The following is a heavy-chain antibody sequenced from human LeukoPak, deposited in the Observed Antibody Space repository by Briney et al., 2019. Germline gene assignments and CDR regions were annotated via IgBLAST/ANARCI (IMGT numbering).Heavy chain of an antibody. V-gene: IGHV3-23*01. CDR3: AKCPGGSSSTCYVAY. Sequence: PGGSLRLSCAASGFTFSSYAMSWVRQAPGKGLEWVSGISGSGGSSQYADSVKGRFTISRDNSKNTLYLQMNSLRAEDTAVYYCAKCPGGSSSTCYVAYWGQGTLVSVSS. CDR1: GFTFSSYA. J-gene: IGHJ4*02. CDR2: ISGSGGSS. D-gene: IGHD2-2*01.